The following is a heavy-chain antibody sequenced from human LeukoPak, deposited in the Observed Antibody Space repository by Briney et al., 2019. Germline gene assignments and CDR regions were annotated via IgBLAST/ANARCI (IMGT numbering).Heavy chain of an antibody. CDR1: GFTFSDYY. V-gene: IGHV3-11*01. CDR2: ISSSGSTI. Sequence: GGSLGLSCAASGFTFSDYYMSWIRQAPGKGLEWVSYISSSGSTIYYAGSVKGRFTISRDNAKNSLYLQMNSLRAEDTAVYYCARHYYDSSGSDYWGQGTLVTVSS. CDR3: ARHYYDSSGSDY. J-gene: IGHJ4*02. D-gene: IGHD3-22*01.